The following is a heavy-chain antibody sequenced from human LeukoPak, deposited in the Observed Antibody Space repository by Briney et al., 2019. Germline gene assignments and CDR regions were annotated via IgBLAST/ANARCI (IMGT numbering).Heavy chain of an antibody. CDR2: INHSGST. CDR1: GGSFSGYY. CDR3: ARHCPLLYGSGSCFDY. D-gene: IGHD3-10*01. J-gene: IGHJ4*02. Sequence: SETLSLTCAVYGGSFSGYYWSWIRQPPGKGLEWIGEINHSGSTNYNPSLKSRVTISVDTSKNQFSLKLSSVTAADTAVYYCARHCPLLYGSGSCFDYGGQGTLVTVSS. V-gene: IGHV4-34*01.